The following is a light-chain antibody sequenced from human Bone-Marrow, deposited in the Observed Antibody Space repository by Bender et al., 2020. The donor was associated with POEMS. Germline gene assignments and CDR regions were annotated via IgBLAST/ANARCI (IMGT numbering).Light chain of an antibody. Sequence: QSVLTQPPSASGTPGQRVTISCSGGSSNIGAHAVNWYQHLPGTAPKLLIYPSHRRPSEVPDRFSGSRSGTSPSLAISGLQSEDEADYYCAVWDDSLNGWVFGGGTKLTVL. CDR1: SSNIGAHA. CDR2: PSH. J-gene: IGLJ3*02. CDR3: AVWDDSLNGWV. V-gene: IGLV1-44*01.